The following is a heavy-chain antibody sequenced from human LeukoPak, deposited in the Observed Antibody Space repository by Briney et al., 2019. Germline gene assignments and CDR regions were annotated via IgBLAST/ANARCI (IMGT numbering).Heavy chain of an antibody. CDR1: GFTFSSYG. J-gene: IGHJ6*02. CDR2: ISYDGSSK. CDR3: AKDEQWLAKNYYYGMDV. V-gene: IGHV3-30*18. D-gene: IGHD6-19*01. Sequence: GGSLRLSCAASGFTFSSYGMHWVRQAPGKGLEWVAVISYDGSSKYYADSVKGRFTISRDNSKNTLYLQMNSLRAEDTAVYYCAKDEQWLAKNYYYGMDVWGQGTTVIVSS.